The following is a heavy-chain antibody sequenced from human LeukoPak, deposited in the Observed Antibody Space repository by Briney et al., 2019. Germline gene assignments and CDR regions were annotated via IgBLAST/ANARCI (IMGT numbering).Heavy chain of an antibody. CDR1: GFTFSSYS. CDR3: ARGRYDTTVIVDY. CDR2: ISSSSSYI. V-gene: IGHV3-21*01. J-gene: IGHJ4*02. Sequence: GGSLRLSCAASGFTFSSYSMNWVRQAPGKGLEWVSSISSSSSYIYYADSVKGRFTISRGNAKNSLYLQMNSLRAEDTAVYYCARGRYDTTVIVDYWGQGTLVTVSS. D-gene: IGHD2/OR15-2a*01.